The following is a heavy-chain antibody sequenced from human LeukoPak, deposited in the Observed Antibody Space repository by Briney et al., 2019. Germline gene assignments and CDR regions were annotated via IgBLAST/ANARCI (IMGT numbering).Heavy chain of an antibody. CDR3: ARGSIAVAGTYVY. Sequence: GGSLRLSCAASGFTFSSYSMNWVRQAPGKGLEWVSSISSSSSYIYYADSVKGRFTISRDNAKNSLYLQMNSLRAEDTAVYYCARGSIAVAGTYVYCGQGTLVTVSS. CDR2: ISSSSSYI. D-gene: IGHD6-19*01. J-gene: IGHJ4*02. CDR1: GFTFSSYS. V-gene: IGHV3-21*01.